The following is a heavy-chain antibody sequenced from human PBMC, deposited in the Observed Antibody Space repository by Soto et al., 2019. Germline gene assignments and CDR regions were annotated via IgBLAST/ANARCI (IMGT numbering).Heavy chain of an antibody. CDR1: GFAFNTYT. CDR2: IGWSGSDM. V-gene: IGHV3-21*01. J-gene: IGHJ5*02. Sequence: EVQLVESGGGLVKPGGSLRLSCAASGFAFNTYTMNGVRQAPGKGLEWVSSIGWSGSDMYYADSVKGRFTISRDNAENSLYLQLNSLRAEDTAVYYCVCGDHRGSWGQGTLVTVSS. D-gene: IGHD4-17*01. CDR3: VCGDHRGS.